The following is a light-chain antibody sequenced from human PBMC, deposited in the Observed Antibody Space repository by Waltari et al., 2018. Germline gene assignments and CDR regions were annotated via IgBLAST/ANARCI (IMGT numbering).Light chain of an antibody. CDR3: SSYTSSSTLG. CDR2: DVS. J-gene: IGLJ1*01. Sequence: QSALTQPASVSGSPGQSITISCTGTSSDVGGYNYVSWYQQHPGKAPKLSIYDVSNRPSGVSNRFAGSKSGNTAALTISGLQAEDEADYYCSSYTSSSTLGFGTGTKVTVL. V-gene: IGLV2-14*03. CDR1: SSDVGGYNY.